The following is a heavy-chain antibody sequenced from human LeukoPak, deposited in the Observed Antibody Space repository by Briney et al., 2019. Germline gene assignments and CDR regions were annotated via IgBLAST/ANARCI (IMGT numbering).Heavy chain of an antibody. J-gene: IGHJ6*03. CDR3: ARDPYSGSYGSYYYYYMDV. Sequence: ETLSLTCAVSGGSISSSNWWSWVRQAPGKALEWVSSITSSGTYIFYADSVKGRFTISRDNAKNSLYLQMNSLGPEDTAVYFCARDPYSGSYGSYYYYYMDVWGKGTTVTVSS. CDR1: GGSISSSN. V-gene: IGHV3-21*01. D-gene: IGHD1-26*01. CDR2: ITSSGTYI.